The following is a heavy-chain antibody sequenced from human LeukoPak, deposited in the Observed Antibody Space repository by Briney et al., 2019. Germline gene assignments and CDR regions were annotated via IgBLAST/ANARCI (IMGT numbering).Heavy chain of an antibody. Sequence: ASVKVSCKASGYTFTDYYMHWVRQAPGQGLEWLGWINPGNGDTNYAQKFQGRVTMTRDTSISTAYMELSRLTSDDTAVYYCARDPADHQYHPPPPGFDYWGQGTLVTVSS. J-gene: IGHJ4*02. CDR2: INPGNGDT. D-gene: IGHD2-2*01. CDR1: GYTFTDYY. V-gene: IGHV1-2*02. CDR3: ARDPADHQYHPPPPGFDY.